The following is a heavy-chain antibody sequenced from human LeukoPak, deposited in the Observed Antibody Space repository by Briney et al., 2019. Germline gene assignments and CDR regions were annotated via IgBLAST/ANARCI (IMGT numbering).Heavy chain of an antibody. D-gene: IGHD1-26*01. J-gene: IGHJ3*02. V-gene: IGHV3-21*01. CDR1: ASTFSSYS. CDR3: ARDGKPEIILGATDAFEI. CDR2: ISSSSSYI. Sequence: GGSLRPSCAVSASTFSSYSISCDRQAPGKGPEWVSSISSSSSYIYYADSVKGRFTISRDNAKNSLYLQMNSLRAEDTAVYYCARDGKPEIILGATDAFEIWGQGTMVTVSS.